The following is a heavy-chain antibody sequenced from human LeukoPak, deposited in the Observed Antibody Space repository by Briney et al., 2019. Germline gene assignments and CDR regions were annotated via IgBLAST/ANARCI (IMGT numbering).Heavy chain of an antibody. V-gene: IGHV1-24*01. J-gene: IGHJ3*02. CDR3: ARIGGMDLDDAFDI. CDR1: GYTLTELS. D-gene: IGHD5-12*01. CDR2: FDPEDGET. Sequence: ASVKVSCKVSGYTLTELSMHWVRQAPGKGLEWMGGFDPEDGETIYAQKFQGRVTMTRNTSISTAYMELSSLRSEDTAVYYCARIGGMDLDDAFDIWGQGTMVTVSS.